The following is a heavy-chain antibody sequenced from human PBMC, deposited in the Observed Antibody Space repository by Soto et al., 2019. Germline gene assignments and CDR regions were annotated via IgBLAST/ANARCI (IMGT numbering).Heavy chain of an antibody. Sequence: SETLSLTCTVSGDSIRSSYWTWIRQAPGRGLEWIGDIYHTGTTNYNPSLKSRVSISVDTSKNQFSLRLRSVTAADTAIYFCAKISAGSTDETMFTVFDHWGQGTLLTVSS. D-gene: IGHD6-13*01. J-gene: IGHJ4*02. V-gene: IGHV4-59*03. CDR2: IYHTGTT. CDR1: GDSIRSSY. CDR3: AKISAGSTDETMFTVFDH.